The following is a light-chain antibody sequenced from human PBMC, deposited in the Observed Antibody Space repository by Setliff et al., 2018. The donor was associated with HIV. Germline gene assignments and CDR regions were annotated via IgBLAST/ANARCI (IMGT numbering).Light chain of an antibody. CDR1: SSDVGSYNL. V-gene: IGLV2-14*02. J-gene: IGLJ1*01. CDR3: SSYTSSSTPYV. Sequence: QSALTQPASVSGSPGQSITMSCTGTSSDVGSYNLVPWYQQHPGKAPKVMIYEVSNRPSWISNRFSGSKSANTASLTISGLQAEDEADYYCSSYTSSSTPYVFGTGTKVTVL. CDR2: EVS.